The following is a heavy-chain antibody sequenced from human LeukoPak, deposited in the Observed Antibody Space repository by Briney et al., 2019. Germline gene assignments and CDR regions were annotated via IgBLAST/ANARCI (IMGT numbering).Heavy chain of an antibody. CDR2: FDPEDGET. V-gene: IGHV1-24*01. J-gene: IGHJ4*02. D-gene: IGHD3-22*01. CDR3: ALIGYYYDGVDY. Sequence: ASVKVSCKVSGYTLTELSMHWVRQAPGKGLEWMGGFDPEDGETIYAQKFQGRVTMTEDTSTDTAYMEQSSLRSEDTAVYYCALIGYYYDGVDYWGQGTLVTVSS. CDR1: GYTLTELS.